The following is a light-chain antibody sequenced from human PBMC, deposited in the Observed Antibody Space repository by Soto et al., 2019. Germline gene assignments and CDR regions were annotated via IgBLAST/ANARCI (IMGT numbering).Light chain of an antibody. CDR2: EVS. Sequence: QSVLTQPASVSGSPGQSITISCTGTSSDVGAYDYVSWYQQHPGKAPELMIYEVSNRPSGVSIRFSGSKSGNTASLTISGLQPEDEADYYCSSYTTVSTLIFGGGTKLTVL. J-gene: IGLJ2*01. V-gene: IGLV2-14*03. CDR3: SSYTTVSTLI. CDR1: SSDVGAYDY.